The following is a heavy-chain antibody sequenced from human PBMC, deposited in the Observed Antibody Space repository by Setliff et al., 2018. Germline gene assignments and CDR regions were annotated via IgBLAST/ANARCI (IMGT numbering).Heavy chain of an antibody. CDR1: GGTFTYYY. D-gene: IGHD6-6*01. CDR2: INHSGTT. CDR3: ARGRNVAIRLLDS. Sequence: SQTLSLTCAPSGGTFTYYYWTWIRQPPGKGLEWIGEINHSGTTNYNPSLRSRVTISIDSSRFQFSLNLRSVTAADTAAYYCARGRNVAIRLLDSWSQGNLVTVSS. V-gene: IGHV4-34*01. J-gene: IGHJ4*02.